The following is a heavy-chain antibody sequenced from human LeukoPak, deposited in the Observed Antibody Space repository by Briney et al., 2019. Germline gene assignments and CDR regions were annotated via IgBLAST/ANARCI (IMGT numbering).Heavy chain of an antibody. CDR2: IQYDRTNE. CDR3: AELGITMIGGV. Sequence: NPGGSLRLSCAASAFTFSSYGMHWVRQAPGKGLEWVAYIQYDRTNEQYAHSVKGRFRISRDNAKNSLYLQMNSLRAEDTAVYYCAELGITMIGGVWGKGTTVTISS. CDR1: AFTFSSYG. D-gene: IGHD3-10*02. J-gene: IGHJ6*04. V-gene: IGHV3-30*02.